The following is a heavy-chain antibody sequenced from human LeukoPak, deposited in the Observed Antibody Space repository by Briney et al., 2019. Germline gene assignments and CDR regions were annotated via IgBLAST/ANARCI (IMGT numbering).Heavy chain of an antibody. J-gene: IGHJ3*02. V-gene: IGHV3-21*01. CDR1: GFTFSTFA. Sequence: GGSLRLSCAASGFTFSTFAMHWVRLSPGKGLEWVSSISSSSSYIYYADSVKGRFTISRDNAKNSLYLQMNSLRAEDTAVYYCARALVRGVIISAFDIWGQGTMVTVSS. CDR3: ARALVRGVIISAFDI. D-gene: IGHD3-10*01. CDR2: ISSSSSYI.